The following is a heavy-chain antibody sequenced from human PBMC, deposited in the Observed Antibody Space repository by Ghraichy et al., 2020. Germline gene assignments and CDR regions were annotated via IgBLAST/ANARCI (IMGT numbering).Heavy chain of an antibody. CDR2: INSDGSST. V-gene: IGHV3-74*01. J-gene: IGHJ4*02. CDR1: GFTFSSYW. Sequence: GGSLRLSCAASGFTFSSYWMHWVRQVSGRGLVWVSRINSDGSSTNYADSVKGRFTISRDNAKSTLYLQLNSLRAEDTAVFYCARSLSGGQYNYFDLWGQGTVVSVSS. D-gene: IGHD2-15*01. CDR3: ARSLSGGQYNYFDL.